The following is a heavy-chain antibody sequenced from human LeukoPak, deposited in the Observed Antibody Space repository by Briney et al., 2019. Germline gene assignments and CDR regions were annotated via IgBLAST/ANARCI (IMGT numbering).Heavy chain of an antibody. J-gene: IGHJ4*02. Sequence: GGGLRLSCAPSRFSFSSYALSWVRPAPGKGLEWASVISGSGGDTCYADSVKGRFTISRDNSKNTLYLQMNSLRAEDTAVYYCAKARFDYWGQGTLVTVSS. CDR1: RFSFSSYA. CDR3: AKARFDY. V-gene: IGHV3-23*01. CDR2: ISGSGGDT.